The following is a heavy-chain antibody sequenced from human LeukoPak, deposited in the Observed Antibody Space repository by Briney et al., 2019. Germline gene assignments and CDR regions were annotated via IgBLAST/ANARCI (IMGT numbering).Heavy chain of an antibody. CDR2: ITYEGGYNQ. CDR3: AKDKEYASGGYPIES. J-gene: IGHJ4*02. Sequence: PGGSLRLSCAASGFIFSTYGMHWVRQAPGKGLEWVSFITYEGGYNQYYAESVKGRFTISRDNSKNTLYLQMISLRLEDAAVYYCAKDKEYASGGYPIESWGQGTLVTVSS. V-gene: IGHV3-30*02. D-gene: IGHD3-10*01. CDR1: GFIFSTYG.